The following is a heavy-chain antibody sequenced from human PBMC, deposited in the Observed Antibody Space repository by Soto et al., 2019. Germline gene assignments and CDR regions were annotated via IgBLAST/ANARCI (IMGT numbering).Heavy chain of an antibody. J-gene: IGHJ4*02. CDR2: ILPILGSL. CDR3: TRIPRYSFPTSDPLDN. Sequence: QVRLVQSGAEVKKPGSSVTVSCKASGGTFNTYTFSWVRQAPGQGLEWMGSILPILGSLNYAQRFQGRLSITAGYSTTTAYMELSSLTSQDTAMYYCTRIPRYSFPTSDPLDNWGQGTLVTVSS. CDR1: GGTFNTYT. V-gene: IGHV1-69*08. D-gene: IGHD4-4*01.